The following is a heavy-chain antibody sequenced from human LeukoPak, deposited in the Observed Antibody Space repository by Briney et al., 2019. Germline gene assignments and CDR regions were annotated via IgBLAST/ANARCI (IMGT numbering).Heavy chain of an antibody. CDR3: VSNSSSSPWFDP. Sequence: SETLSLTCTVSGGSISSYTHSWGWIRQPPGKGLEWIATVYYTGGTYYNPSLKSRVTISIDTSRNHFSLKLTSVIAADTAMYYCVSNSSSSPWFDPRGQGTLVTVSS. D-gene: IGHD6-6*01. V-gene: IGHV4-39*02. CDR1: GGSISSYTHS. J-gene: IGHJ5*02. CDR2: VYYTGGT.